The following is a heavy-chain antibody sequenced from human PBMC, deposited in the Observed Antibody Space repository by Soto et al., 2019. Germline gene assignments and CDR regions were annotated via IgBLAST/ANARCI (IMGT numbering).Heavy chain of an antibody. CDR2: INQDGGEN. CDR1: GFTSSSYW. V-gene: IGHV3-7*01. D-gene: IGHD4-4*01. Sequence: GGSLRLSYAASGFTSSSYWMTWVRQTPGKGLEWVANINQDGGENYYVDSVRGRFTISSDKAKNSVFLQMNSLRAEDTAVYYCARGPMSTITAYMDVWGIGTTVTVSS. CDR3: ARGPMSTITAYMDV. J-gene: IGHJ6*03.